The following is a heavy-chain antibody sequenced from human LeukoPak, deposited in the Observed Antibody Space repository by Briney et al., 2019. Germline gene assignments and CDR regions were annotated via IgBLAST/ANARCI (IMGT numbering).Heavy chain of an antibody. D-gene: IGHD4-23*01. V-gene: IGHV3-33*01. CDR1: GFTFRQYG. CDR3: ARGSHGGNPWDYGLDV. Sequence: GGSLRLSCAASGFTFRQYGMHWVRQAPGKRLEWVAVIWYDGSKEYYGDSVKGRFTISRDNSKNTVYLQMNSLKLEDTGVYYCARGSHGGNPWDYGLDVWGQGTTVTVSS. J-gene: IGHJ6*02. CDR2: IWYDGSKE.